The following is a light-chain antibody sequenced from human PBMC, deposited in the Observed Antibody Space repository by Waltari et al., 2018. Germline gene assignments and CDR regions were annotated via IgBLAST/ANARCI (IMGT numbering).Light chain of an antibody. V-gene: IGKV3-11*01. J-gene: IGKJ4*01. CDR1: QSVSTF. CDR2: HAS. CDR3: QQRANWPPLS. Sequence: EIVLTQSPATRSLSPGERATLPCRASQSVSTFLAWYQQKPGQAPRLLIYHASNRATGIPARFSGRGSGTNFTLTISSLEPEDFAVYYCQQRANWPPLSFGGGTRVEIK.